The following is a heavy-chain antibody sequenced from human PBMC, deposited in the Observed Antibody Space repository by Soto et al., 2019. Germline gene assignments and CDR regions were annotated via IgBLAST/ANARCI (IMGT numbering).Heavy chain of an antibody. CDR3: ARDVRCGSGGSCYHYYYYYGMDV. Sequence: QVQLQQWGAGLLKPSETLSLTCAVYGGSFSGYYWSWIRQPPGKGLEWIGEINHSGSTNYNPSLKSRVTISVDTSKNQFSLKLSSVTAADTAVYYCARDVRCGSGGSCYHYYYYYGMDVWGQGTTVTVSS. V-gene: IGHV4-34*01. D-gene: IGHD2-15*01. CDR1: GGSFSGYY. J-gene: IGHJ6*02. CDR2: INHSGST.